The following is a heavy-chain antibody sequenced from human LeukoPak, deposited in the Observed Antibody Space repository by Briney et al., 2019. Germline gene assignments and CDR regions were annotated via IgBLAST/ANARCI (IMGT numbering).Heavy chain of an antibody. Sequence: PGGSLRLSCAASGFTFSHYTMHLVRQAPGKGLEWVAGISYDGSYKYYADSVKGRFTVSRDNSKNTLYLQMNSLRPEDTAVYYCARDSCGSSWCYYFDSWGQGTLVTVSS. CDR3: ARDSCGSSWCYYFDS. V-gene: IGHV3-30*04. CDR2: ISYDGSYK. CDR1: GFTFSHYT. D-gene: IGHD6-13*01. J-gene: IGHJ4*02.